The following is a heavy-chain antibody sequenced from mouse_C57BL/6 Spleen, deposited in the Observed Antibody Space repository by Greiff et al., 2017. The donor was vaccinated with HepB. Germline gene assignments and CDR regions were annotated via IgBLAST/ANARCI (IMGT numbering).Heavy chain of an antibody. Sequence: VQLQQSGPELVKPGASVKISCKASGYSFTDYNMNWVKQSNGKSLEWIGVINPNYGTTSYNQKFTGKATLTVDPSASTTYMQLNSLTSEDSAVYYCARGRYGSSYGFAYWGQGTLVTVSA. J-gene: IGHJ3*01. CDR1: GYSFTDYN. CDR3: ARGRYGSSYGFAY. V-gene: IGHV1-39*01. D-gene: IGHD1-1*01. CDR2: INPNYGTT.